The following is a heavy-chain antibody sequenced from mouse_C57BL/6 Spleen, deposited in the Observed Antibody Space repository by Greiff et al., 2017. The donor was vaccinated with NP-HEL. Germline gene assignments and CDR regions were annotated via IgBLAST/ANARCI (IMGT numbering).Heavy chain of an antibody. CDR1: GFNITDDY. V-gene: IGHV14-4*01. J-gene: IGHJ2*01. CDR3: TTYDYDRGYFDY. CDR2: IDPENGDT. D-gene: IGHD2-4*01. Sequence: VQLQQSGAELVRPGASVKLSCTASGFNITDDYMHWVKQRPEQGLEWIGWIDPENGDTEYASKFQGKATITADTSSNTAYLQLSSLTSEDTAVYYCTTYDYDRGYFDYWGQGTTLTVSS.